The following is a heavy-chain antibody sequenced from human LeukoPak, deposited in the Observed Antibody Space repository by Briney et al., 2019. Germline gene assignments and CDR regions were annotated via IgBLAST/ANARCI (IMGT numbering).Heavy chain of an antibody. D-gene: IGHD3-16*01. CDR3: ASSWGSAIDF. J-gene: IGHJ4*02. V-gene: IGHV3-7*01. CDR2: INQDGSEI. CDR1: GFTFSRFR. Sequence: TGGSLRLSCAASGFTFSRFRMSWVRQPPGKGLEWVANINQDGSEIYYVDSVKGRFTVSTDNAKNSLYLQMTSPRAEDTAVYYCASSWGSAIDFWGQGTLVTVSS.